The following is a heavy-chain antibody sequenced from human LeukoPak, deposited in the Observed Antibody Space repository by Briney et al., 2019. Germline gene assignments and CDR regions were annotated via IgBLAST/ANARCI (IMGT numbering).Heavy chain of an antibody. J-gene: IGHJ4*02. CDR2: IVVGSGNT. CDR3: AGTPWFGGLTLDY. CDR1: GFTFTSST. Sequence: SVKVSCKASGFTFTSSTIQWVRQARGQRLEWIGWIVVGSGNTNHAQKFQERVIITRDMSTTTVYMELSSLRSEDTAVYYCAGTPWFGGLTLDYLGQGTLVTVSS. D-gene: IGHD3-10*01. V-gene: IGHV1-58*02.